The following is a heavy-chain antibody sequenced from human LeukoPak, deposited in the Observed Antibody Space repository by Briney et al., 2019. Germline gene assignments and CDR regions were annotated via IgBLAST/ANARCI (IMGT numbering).Heavy chain of an antibody. Sequence: PSETLSLTCTVSGGSISSYYWSWIRQPPGKGLEWIGYIYYSGSTNYNPSLKSRVTISVDTSKNQFSLKLSSVTAADTAVFYCARDFTDTTGPTYWGQGALVTVSS. CDR1: GGSISSYY. V-gene: IGHV4-59*12. D-gene: IGHD1-14*01. CDR3: ARDFTDTTGPTY. J-gene: IGHJ4*02. CDR2: IYYSGST.